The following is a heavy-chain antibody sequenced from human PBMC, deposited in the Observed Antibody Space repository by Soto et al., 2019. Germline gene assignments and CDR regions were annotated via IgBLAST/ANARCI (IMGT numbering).Heavy chain of an antibody. V-gene: IGHV3-23*01. CDR3: AISGSDSVYYLDK. CDR1: GFTFSSYA. CDR2: ILGSGSDT. Sequence: LRLSCAASGFTFSSYAMSWVRQAPGKGLEWVSGILGSGSDTYYADSVKGRFTISRDNSKNTLFLQMSSLRAEDTAVYYCAISGSDSVYYLDKWGQGTLVTVSS. J-gene: IGHJ4*02. D-gene: IGHD1-26*01.